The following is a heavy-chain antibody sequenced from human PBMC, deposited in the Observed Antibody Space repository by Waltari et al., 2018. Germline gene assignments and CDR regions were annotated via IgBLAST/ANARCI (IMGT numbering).Heavy chain of an antibody. D-gene: IGHD3-22*01. CDR1: GGSMRGNY. V-gene: IGHV4-59*01. Sequence: QVQLQESGPGLLKASETLSLSCSVSGGSMRGNYWSWIRQPPGQGLEWIGYIYYTGSTNYKPSLMSRVTMSLDTSKNQFSLKLRSVTAADTAVYYCTRGGSGYPFDYWGQGTLVSVSS. CDR2: IYYTGST. CDR3: TRGGSGYPFDY. J-gene: IGHJ4*02.